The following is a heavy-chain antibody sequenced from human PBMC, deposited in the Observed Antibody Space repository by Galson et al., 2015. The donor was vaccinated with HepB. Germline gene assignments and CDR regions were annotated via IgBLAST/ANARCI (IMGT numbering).Heavy chain of an antibody. CDR1: GFTVSSNY. Sequence: SLRLSCAASGFTVSSNYMSWVRQAPGKGLEWVSVIYSGGSTYYADSVKGRFTISRDNSKNTLYLQMNSLRAEDTAVYYCAREAKYDFWSGYYPSDAFDIWGQGTMVTVSS. V-gene: IGHV3-66*01. D-gene: IGHD3-3*01. CDR2: IYSGGST. CDR3: AREAKYDFWSGYYPSDAFDI. J-gene: IGHJ3*02.